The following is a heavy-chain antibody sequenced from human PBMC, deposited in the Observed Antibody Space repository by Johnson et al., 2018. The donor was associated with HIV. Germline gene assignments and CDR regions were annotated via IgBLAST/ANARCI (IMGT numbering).Heavy chain of an antibody. D-gene: IGHD7-27*01. CDR3: ARSPLTGDPRGAFDI. Sequence: VQLVESGGGLVQPGGSLRVSCAASGLTVSSNYMSWVRQAPGKGLEWVSIIYSGGSTYYADSVKGRFTISRDNSKNTLYLQMNSLRAEDTAVYYCARSPLTGDPRGAFDIWGQGTMVTVSS. CDR2: IYSGGST. V-gene: IGHV3-66*02. J-gene: IGHJ3*02. CDR1: GLTVSSNY.